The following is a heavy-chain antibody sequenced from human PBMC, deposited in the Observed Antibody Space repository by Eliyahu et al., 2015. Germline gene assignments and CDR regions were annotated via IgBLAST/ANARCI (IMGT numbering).Heavy chain of an antibody. CDR1: GYXFTSXX. D-gene: IGHD3-16*01. CDR3: ARGDDYFASGEFDY. CDR2: LNPNSGYT. V-gene: IGHV1-8*01. Sequence: QVQLVQSGAEVKKPXASVKVXCXAXGYXFTSXXINWVRPATGHGLEWMGSLNPNSGYTDYAPTFQGRITISRNTSINTFFMELSSLRSDDTAVYYCARGDDYFASGEFDYWGQGTLVTVSS. J-gene: IGHJ4*02.